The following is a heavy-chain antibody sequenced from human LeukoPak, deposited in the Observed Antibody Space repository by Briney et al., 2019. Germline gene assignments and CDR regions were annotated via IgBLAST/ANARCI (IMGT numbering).Heavy chain of an antibody. CDR3: ARDYGRSRDYGMDV. Sequence: GGSLRLSCAASGFTFSNYWTHWVRRAPGKGLVWVSRINSDGSSTTYADSVKGRFTISRDNAKNTLYLQMNSLRAEDTAVYYCARDYGRSRDYGMDVWGQGTTVTVSS. CDR1: GFTFSNYW. J-gene: IGHJ6*02. D-gene: IGHD3-10*01. V-gene: IGHV3-74*01. CDR2: INSDGSST.